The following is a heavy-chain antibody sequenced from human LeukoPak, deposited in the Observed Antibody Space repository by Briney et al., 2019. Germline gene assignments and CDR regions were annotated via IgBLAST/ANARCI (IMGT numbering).Heavy chain of an antibody. CDR2: IYYTGST. D-gene: IGHD4-23*01. Sequence: SETLSLTCTVSGGSISGHYWSWIRQPPGKGLEWIGYIYYTGSTYYNPSLKSRVTISVDTSKNQFSLKLSSVTAADTAVYYCARHIRWQNRRTFDIWGQGTMVTVSS. CDR3: ARHIRWQNRRTFDI. CDR1: GGSISGHY. J-gene: IGHJ3*02. V-gene: IGHV4-59*08.